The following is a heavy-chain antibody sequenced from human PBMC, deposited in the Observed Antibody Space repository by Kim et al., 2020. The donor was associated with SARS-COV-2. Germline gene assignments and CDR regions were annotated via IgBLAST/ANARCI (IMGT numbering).Heavy chain of an antibody. D-gene: IGHD6-6*01. Sequence: SETLSLTCAVYGGSFSGYYWSWIRQPPGKGLEWIGEINHSGSTNYNPSLKSRVTISVDTSKNQFSLKLSSVTAADTAVYYCARGFIAARRGWYFDLWGRGTLVTVSS. CDR1: GGSFSGYY. CDR2: INHSGST. J-gene: IGHJ2*01. V-gene: IGHV4-34*01. CDR3: ARGFIAARRGWYFDL.